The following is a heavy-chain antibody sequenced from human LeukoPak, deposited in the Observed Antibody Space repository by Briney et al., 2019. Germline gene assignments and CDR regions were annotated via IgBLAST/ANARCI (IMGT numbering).Heavy chain of an antibody. CDR3: ARDQDYYGSGKGWFDP. CDR2: ISSSGSTI. D-gene: IGHD3-10*01. V-gene: IGHV3-11*01. Sequence: GGSLRLSCAASGFTFSDYYMSWTRQAPGKGLEWVSYISSSGSTIYYADSVKGRFTISRDNAKNSLYLQMNSLRAEDTAVYYCARDQDYYGSGKGWFDPWGQGTLVTVSS. J-gene: IGHJ5*02. CDR1: GFTFSDYY.